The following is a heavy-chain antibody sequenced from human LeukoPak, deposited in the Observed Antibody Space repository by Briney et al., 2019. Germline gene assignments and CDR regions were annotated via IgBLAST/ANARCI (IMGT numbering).Heavy chain of an antibody. CDR2: IQSDGSDQ. V-gene: IGHV3-30*02. Sequence: PGGSLRLSCASTFTFNIYGMHWVRQTPGKGLEWVAFIQSDGSDQYYADSVKGRLSISRDNSKNTLYLQMNSLRTEDTAVYYCAKRDGYNSGPFDYWGQGTLVTVSS. D-gene: IGHD5-24*01. CDR3: AKRDGYNSGPFDY. J-gene: IGHJ4*02. CDR1: TFTFNIYG.